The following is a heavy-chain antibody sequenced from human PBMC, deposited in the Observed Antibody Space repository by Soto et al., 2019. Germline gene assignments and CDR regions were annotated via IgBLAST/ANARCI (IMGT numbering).Heavy chain of an antibody. Sequence: EVKLLESGGGLVQPGGSLRLSCAASGFTFSSYAMSWVRQAPGKGLEWVSVISGSGDSTYYADSVRGRFTISRDNSNNTLYLQMNSLRAEDTAVYYCAKDRDGAAAGPTKFCGMDVWGQGTTVTVSS. D-gene: IGHD6-13*01. J-gene: IGHJ6*02. CDR3: AKDRDGAAAGPTKFCGMDV. V-gene: IGHV3-23*01. CDR2: ISGSGDST. CDR1: GFTFSSYA.